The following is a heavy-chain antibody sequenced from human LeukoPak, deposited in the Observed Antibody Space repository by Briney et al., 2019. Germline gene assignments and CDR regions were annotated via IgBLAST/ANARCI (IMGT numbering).Heavy chain of an antibody. D-gene: IGHD6-19*01. CDR1: GGTISCGGYY. CDR2: MDYSGST. J-gene: IGHJ5*02. V-gene: IGHV4-31*03. Sequence: SQTLSLTCTVTGGTISCGGYYRSWIHQPPANCLARIGYMDYSGSTYYDLSLKSRVTISVDTSKNQFSLKPSSVTAADTALYYCARNEVAGTSNWFDPWGQGTLVTFSS. CDR3: ARNEVAGTSNWFDP.